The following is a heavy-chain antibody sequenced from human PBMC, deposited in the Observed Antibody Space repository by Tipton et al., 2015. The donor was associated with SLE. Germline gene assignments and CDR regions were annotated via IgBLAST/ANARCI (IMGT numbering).Heavy chain of an antibody. CDR1: GGSISSSSYY. CDR2: IYYSGST. V-gene: IGHV4-61*05. D-gene: IGHD2-2*01. CDR3: ARHGVVVPAALRGWFDP. Sequence: TLSLTCTVSGGSISSSSYYWGWIRQPPGKGLEWIGYIYYSGSTNYNPSLKSRVTISVDTSKNQFSLKLSSVTAADTAVYYCARHGVVVPAALRGWFDPWGHGTLVTVSS. J-gene: IGHJ5*02.